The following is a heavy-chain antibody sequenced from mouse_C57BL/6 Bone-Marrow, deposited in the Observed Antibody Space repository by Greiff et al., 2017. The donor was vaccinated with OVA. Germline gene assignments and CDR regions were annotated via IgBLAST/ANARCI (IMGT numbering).Heavy chain of an antibody. Sequence: VQLQESGPGLVKPSQSLSLTCSVTGYSITSGYYWNCIRQFPGNKLEWMGYISYDGSNNYNPSLKNRISITRDTSKNQFFLKLNSVTTEDTATYYCAREGLLRYYAMDYWGQGTSVTVSS. CDR3: AREGLLRYYAMDY. D-gene: IGHD1-1*01. CDR1: GYSITSGYY. V-gene: IGHV3-6*01. CDR2: ISYDGSN. J-gene: IGHJ4*01.